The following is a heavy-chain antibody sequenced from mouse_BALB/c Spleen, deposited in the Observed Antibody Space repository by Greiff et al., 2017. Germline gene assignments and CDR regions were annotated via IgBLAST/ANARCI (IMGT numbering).Heavy chain of an antibody. D-gene: IGHD1-1*01. V-gene: IGHV1-80*01. Sequence: VQLQQSGAELVRPGSSVKISCKASGYAFSSYWMNWVKQRPGQGLEWIGQIYPGDGDTNYNGKFKGKATLTADKSSSTAYMQLSSLTSEDSAVYFCAFTTVVATDYFDYWGQGTTLTVSS. CDR1: GYAFSSYW. CDR3: AFTTVVATDYFDY. CDR2: IYPGDGDT. J-gene: IGHJ2*01.